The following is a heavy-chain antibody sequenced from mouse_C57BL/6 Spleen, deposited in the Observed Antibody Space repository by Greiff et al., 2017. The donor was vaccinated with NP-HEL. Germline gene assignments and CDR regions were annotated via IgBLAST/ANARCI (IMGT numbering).Heavy chain of an antibody. Sequence: QVQLQQPGAELVKPGASVKLSCKASGYTFTSYWMQWVKQRPGQGLEWIGEIDPSDSYTNYNQKFKGKATLTVDTSSSTAYMQLSSLTSEDSALYYCARGDITTVVDYYAMDYWGQGTSVTVSS. D-gene: IGHD1-1*01. CDR2: IDPSDSYT. J-gene: IGHJ4*01. CDR1: GYTFTSYW. V-gene: IGHV1-50*01. CDR3: ARGDITTVVDYYAMDY.